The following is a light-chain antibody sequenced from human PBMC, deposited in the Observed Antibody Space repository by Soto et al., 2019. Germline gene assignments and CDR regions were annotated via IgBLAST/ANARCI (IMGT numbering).Light chain of an antibody. CDR2: DAS. Sequence: EIVLTQSPASLSLSPGDRATLSCRASQSVPRNLAWYQQRPGQAPRLLIYDASSRATGIPDRFSGSGSGTDFILTISSLLPEDFAVYYCQQSSNWPPEITFGQGTRLE. V-gene: IGKV3-11*01. CDR1: QSVPRN. J-gene: IGKJ5*01. CDR3: QQSSNWPPEIT.